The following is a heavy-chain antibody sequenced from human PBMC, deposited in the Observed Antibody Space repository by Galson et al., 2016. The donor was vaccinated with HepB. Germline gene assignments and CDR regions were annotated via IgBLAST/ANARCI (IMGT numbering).Heavy chain of an antibody. V-gene: IGHV3-74*01. J-gene: IGHJ4*02. Sequence: SLRLSCAVSGFTFINHQMHWLRQVPGKGLVWVSRIEPHGNSPIYADSVKGRFTIPRDNAENMLYLQMNNLRAEDTAIYYCARDLSGPDFWGPGTQVTVSS. CDR1: GFTFINHQ. CDR3: ARDLSGPDF. CDR2: IEPHGNSP.